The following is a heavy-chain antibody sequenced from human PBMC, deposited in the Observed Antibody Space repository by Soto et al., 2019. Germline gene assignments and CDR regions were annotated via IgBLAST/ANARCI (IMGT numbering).Heavy chain of an antibody. CDR1: GDSVSSNSAA. CDR3: AREVYYYYYGMDV. Sequence: SQTLSLTCAISGDSVSSNSAAWNWISQSPSRGLEWLGRTYYRSKWYNDYAVSVKSRITINPDTSKNQFSLQLNSVTPEDTAVYYCAREVYYYYYGMDVWGQGTTVTVSS. CDR2: TYYRSKWYN. J-gene: IGHJ6*02. V-gene: IGHV6-1*01.